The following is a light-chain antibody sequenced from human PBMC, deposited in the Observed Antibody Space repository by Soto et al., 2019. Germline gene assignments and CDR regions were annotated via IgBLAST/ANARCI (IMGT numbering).Light chain of an antibody. CDR3: QQYNNWPRT. V-gene: IGKV3-15*01. Sequence: EIVMTQSPATLSVSPGERETLSCRASQSVSSNLAWYKQKPGQAPRLLIYGASTRATGIPARFSGSGSGTEFTLTISSLQSEDFAVYYCQQYNNWPRTFGQGTKV. CDR2: GAS. CDR1: QSVSSN. J-gene: IGKJ1*01.